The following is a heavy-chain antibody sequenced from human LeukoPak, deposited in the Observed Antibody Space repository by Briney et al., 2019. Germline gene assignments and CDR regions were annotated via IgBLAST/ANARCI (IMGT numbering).Heavy chain of an antibody. D-gene: IGHD1-26*01. V-gene: IGHV3-7*01. CDR2: QKQAGSEK. CDR3: ASQNVYWSGSYTRPPVYYYYYGMDV. J-gene: IGHJ6*02. CDR1: GFTYSRYW. Sequence: GGSLRLFCAASGFTYSRYWLSWATHAPGKGLEWVANQKQAGSEKYYVDSVKARFTITWDNAKNSLYLQMNSLRAEDTAVYYCASQNVYWSGSYTRPPVYYYYYGMDVWGQVTTVTVS.